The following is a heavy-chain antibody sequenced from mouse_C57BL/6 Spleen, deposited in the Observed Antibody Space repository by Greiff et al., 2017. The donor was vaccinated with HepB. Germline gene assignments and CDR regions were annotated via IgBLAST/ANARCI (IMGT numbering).Heavy chain of an antibody. V-gene: IGHV1-18*01. CDR1: GYTFTDYN. J-gene: IGHJ4*01. CDR3: ARGDYDYDGHYYAMDY. Sequence: SGPELVKPGASVKIPCKASGYTFTDYNMDWVKQSHGKSLEWIGDINPNNGGTIYNQKFKGKATLTVDKSSSTAYMELRSLTSEDTAVYYCARGDYDYDGHYYAMDYWGQGTSVTVSS. CDR2: INPNNGGT. D-gene: IGHD2-4*01.